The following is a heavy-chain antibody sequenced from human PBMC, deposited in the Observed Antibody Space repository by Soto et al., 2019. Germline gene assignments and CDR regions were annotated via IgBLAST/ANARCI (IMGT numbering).Heavy chain of an antibody. CDR3: ARDVTDYVLDV. J-gene: IGHJ6*02. D-gene: IGHD3-9*01. Sequence: QMQLVESGGGVVQPGNFLRLSCAASGFIFSNYAMHWVRQAPGKGLEWVALISYDGRNIYYADSVKGRFAISRDNSKKTVELLMKGLRREATAVYYCARDVTDYVLDVWGQGTTVNVSS. CDR2: ISYDGRNI. V-gene: IGHV3-30*03. CDR1: GFIFSNYA.